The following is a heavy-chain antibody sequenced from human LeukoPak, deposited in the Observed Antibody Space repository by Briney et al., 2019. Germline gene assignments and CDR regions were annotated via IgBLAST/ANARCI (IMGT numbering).Heavy chain of an antibody. D-gene: IGHD3-3*01. J-gene: IGHJ3*02. CDR2: ISYDGSNK. CDR1: GFTFSSYG. V-gene: IGHV3-30*12. CDR3: AKVGTFGVVIGAFDI. Sequence: GGSLRLSCAASGFTFSSYGMHWVRQAPGKGLEWVAVISYDGSNKYYADSVKGRFTISRDNSKNTLYLQMNSLRAEDTAVYYCAKVGTFGVVIGAFDIWGQGTMVTVSS.